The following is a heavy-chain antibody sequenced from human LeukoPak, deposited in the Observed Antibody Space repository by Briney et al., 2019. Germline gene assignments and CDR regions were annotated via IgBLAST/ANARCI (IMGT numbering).Heavy chain of an antibody. CDR2: IYHSGST. CDR3: ARGGEGIQLWFDY. Sequence: SETLSLTCAVSGGSISSGGYSWSWIRQPPGKGLEWIGYIYHSGSTYYNPSLKSRVTISVDRSKNQFSLKLSSVTAADTAVYYCARGGEGIQLWFDYWGQGTLVTVSS. CDR1: GGSISSGGYS. J-gene: IGHJ4*02. D-gene: IGHD5-18*01. V-gene: IGHV4-30-2*01.